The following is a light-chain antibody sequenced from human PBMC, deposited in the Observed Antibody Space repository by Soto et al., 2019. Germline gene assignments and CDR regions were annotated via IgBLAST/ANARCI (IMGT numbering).Light chain of an antibody. V-gene: IGLV2-14*01. CDR1: SSDVGAYNY. CDR3: SSFTTSNTHV. Sequence: QSALTQPASVSGSPGQSITISCTGTSSDVGAYNYVSWFQQHPDKAPKLMIYEVSNRPSGVSNRFSGSKSGNAASLTISGLQAEDEAYYFCSSFTTSNTHVFGTGTKVTVL. CDR2: EVS. J-gene: IGLJ1*01.